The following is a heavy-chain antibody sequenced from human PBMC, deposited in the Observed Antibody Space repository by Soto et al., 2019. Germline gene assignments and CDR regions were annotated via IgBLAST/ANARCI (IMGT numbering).Heavy chain of an antibody. CDR2: SRSKADGYTT. CDR3: TIDFRYVSHSYLRD. D-gene: IGHD1-20*01. CDR1: GFTLSDHY. Sequence: EVQLLESGGGLVLPGGSLRLSCAASGFTLSDHYIDWVRQAPGEGLEWVGRSRSKADGYTTEYAASVRGRLTISRVDEKNALYLQMNRLQTEDTAVYYCTIDFRYVSHSYLRDWGQGTLGTVSS. V-gene: IGHV3-72*01. J-gene: IGHJ4*02.